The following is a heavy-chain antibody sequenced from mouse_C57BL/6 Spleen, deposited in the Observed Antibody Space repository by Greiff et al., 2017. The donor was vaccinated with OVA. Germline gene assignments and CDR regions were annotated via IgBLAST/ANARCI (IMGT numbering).Heavy chain of an antibody. CDR2: IDPSDSYT. CDR1: GYTFTSYW. D-gene: IGHD1-1*02. Sequence: VQLQQSGAELVMPGASVKLSCKASGYTFTSYWMHWVKQRPGQGLEWIGEIDPSDSYTNYNQKFKGKSTLTVDKSSSTAYMQLSSLTSEDSAVYYCASGGNYDWCAYWGKGTLVTVSA. J-gene: IGHJ3*01. V-gene: IGHV1-69*01. CDR3: ASGGNYDWCAY.